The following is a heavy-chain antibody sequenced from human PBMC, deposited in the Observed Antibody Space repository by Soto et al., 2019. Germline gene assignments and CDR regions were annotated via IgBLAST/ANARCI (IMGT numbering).Heavy chain of an antibody. CDR2: INHSGST. D-gene: IGHD3-10*01. V-gene: IGHV4-34*01. CDR1: GGSFSGYY. Sequence: QVQLQQWGAGLLKPSETLSLTCAVYGGSFSGYYWSWIRRPPGKGLEWIGEINHSGSTNYNPSLKSRVTISVDTSKNQFSLKLSSVTAADTAVYYCARRHRLITMVRGVIGAFDIWGQGTMVTVSS. J-gene: IGHJ3*02. CDR3: ARRHRLITMVRGVIGAFDI.